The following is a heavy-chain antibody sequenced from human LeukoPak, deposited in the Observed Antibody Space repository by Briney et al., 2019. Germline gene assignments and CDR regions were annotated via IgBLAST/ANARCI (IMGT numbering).Heavy chain of an antibody. D-gene: IGHD2-8*01. CDR3: ARERTRYYFDY. J-gene: IGHJ4*02. CDR1: GGSVSSGDYY. Sequence: SETLSLTCTVSGGSVSSGDYYWSWIRQPPGKGLEWIGYIYYSGSTYYNPSLKSRVTISVDTSKNQFSLKLSSVTAADTAVYYCARERTRYYFDYWGQGTLVTVSS. CDR2: IYYSGST. V-gene: IGHV4-30-4*01.